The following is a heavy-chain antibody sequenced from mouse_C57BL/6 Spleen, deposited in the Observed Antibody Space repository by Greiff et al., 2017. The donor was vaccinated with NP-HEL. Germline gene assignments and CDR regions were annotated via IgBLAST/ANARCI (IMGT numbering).Heavy chain of an antibody. CDR1: GYTFTSYW. V-gene: IGHV1-64*01. CDR2: IHPNSGST. J-gene: IGHJ2*01. Sequence: QVQLQQSGAELVKPGASVKLSCKASGYTFTSYWMHWVKQRPGQGLEWIGMIHPNSGSTNYNEKFKSKATLTVDKSSSTAYMQLSSLTSEDSAVYYCARSFYYGNYDYFDYWGQGTTLTVSS. D-gene: IGHD2-1*01. CDR3: ARSFYYGNYDYFDY.